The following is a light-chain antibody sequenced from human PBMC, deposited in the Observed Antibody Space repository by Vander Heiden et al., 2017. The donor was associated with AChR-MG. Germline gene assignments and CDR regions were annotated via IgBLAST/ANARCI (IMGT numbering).Light chain of an antibody. J-gene: IGKJ1*01. V-gene: IGKV3-20*01. CDR3: QQFDRSPVGT. CDR2: AAS. CDR1: HRVNVNY. Sequence: LGTPSLSPGERASLACRGSHRVNVNYLAWDKQKTGQAPRLLVYAASKRATGIPDRFSGSGSGTDFTLTISSLVPEDFAVYYCQQFDRSPVGTFGQGTTVEIK.